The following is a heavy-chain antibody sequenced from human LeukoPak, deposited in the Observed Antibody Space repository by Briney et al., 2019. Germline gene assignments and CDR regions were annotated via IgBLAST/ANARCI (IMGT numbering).Heavy chain of an antibody. CDR2: IYTSGST. V-gene: IGHV4-4*07. Sequence: SETLSLTCTVSAGSSFMSSYYWNWIRQPAGKGLEWIGRIYTSGSTIYNPSLKGRVTMSVDTSKNQFSLRLSSVTAADTAVYYCARVSRRHYYGSGSPFDYWGQGTLVTVSS. D-gene: IGHD3-10*01. CDR3: ARVSRRHYYGSGSPFDY. J-gene: IGHJ4*02. CDR1: AGSSFMSSYY.